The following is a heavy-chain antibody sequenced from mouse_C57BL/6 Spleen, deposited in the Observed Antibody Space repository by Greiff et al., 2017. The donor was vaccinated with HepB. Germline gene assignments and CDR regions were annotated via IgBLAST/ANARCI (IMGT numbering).Heavy chain of an antibody. CDR2: ISSGGSYT. CDR1: GFTFSSYG. Sequence: EVKVVESGGDLVKPGGSLKLSCAASGFTFSSYGMSWVRQTPDKRLEWVATISSGGSYTYYPDSVKGRFTISRDNAKNTLYLQMSSLKSEDTAMYYCARRDYGSSYGYFDVWGTGTTVTVSS. J-gene: IGHJ1*03. V-gene: IGHV5-6*02. CDR3: ARRDYGSSYGYFDV. D-gene: IGHD1-1*01.